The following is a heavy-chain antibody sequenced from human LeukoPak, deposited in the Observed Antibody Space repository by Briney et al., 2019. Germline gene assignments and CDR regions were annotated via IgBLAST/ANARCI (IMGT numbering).Heavy chain of an antibody. D-gene: IGHD5-24*01. CDR2: IYPGDSDT. J-gene: IGHJ4*02. V-gene: IGHV5-51*01. Sequence: GESLKISCKGSGYSFTSYWIGWVRQMPGKGLEWMGIIYPGDSDTRYSPSFQGQVTISADKSISTAYLQWSSLKASDTAMYYCARWETGDGYNSPYCFDYWGQGTLVTVSS. CDR3: ARWETGDGYNSPYCFDY. CDR1: GYSFTSYW.